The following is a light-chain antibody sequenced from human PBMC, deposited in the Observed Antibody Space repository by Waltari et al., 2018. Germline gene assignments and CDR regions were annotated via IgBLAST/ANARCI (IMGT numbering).Light chain of an antibody. J-gene: IGLJ2*01. Sequence: QSALTQPPSASGSPGQSVTISSTGTSTDVGVYNYVSWYQQHPGKAPTLMIYEVSKRPSGVPDRFSGSKSGNTASLTVSGLQAEDEADYYCSSYAGSDNLIFGGGTKLTVL. CDR1: STDVGVYNY. V-gene: IGLV2-8*01. CDR3: SSYAGSDNLI. CDR2: EVS.